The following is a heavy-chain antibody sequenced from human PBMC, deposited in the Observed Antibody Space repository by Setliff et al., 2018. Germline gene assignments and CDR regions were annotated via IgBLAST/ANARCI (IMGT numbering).Heavy chain of an antibody. CDR1: GGSITGHY. CDR3: ARWMEYYQRDNRGEGGMDV. D-gene: IGHD2-2*01. V-gene: IGHV4-59*11. Sequence: LSLTCSVSGGSITGHYWSWIRQTPGKGLEWIGYSHYTGSPNYKNPSLASRATISVDSAKNQVSLRLSSVTAADTAVYYCARWMEYYQRDNRGEGGMDVWGKGTTVT. J-gene: IGHJ6*03. CDR2: SHYTGSP.